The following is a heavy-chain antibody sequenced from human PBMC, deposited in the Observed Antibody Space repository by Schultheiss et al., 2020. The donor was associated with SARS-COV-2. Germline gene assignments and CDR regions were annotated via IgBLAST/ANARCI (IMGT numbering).Heavy chain of an antibody. Sequence: SETLSLTCAVSGGSISSGGYSWSWIRQPPGKGLEWIGYIYYSGSTNYNPSLKSRVTISVDTSKNPFSLKLSSVTAADTAVYYCARDRGQRSSSHYGMDVWGQGTTVTVSS. CDR2: IYYSGST. CDR1: GGSISSGGYS. CDR3: ARDRGQRSSSHYGMDV. D-gene: IGHD6-6*01. V-gene: IGHV4-61*08. J-gene: IGHJ6*02.